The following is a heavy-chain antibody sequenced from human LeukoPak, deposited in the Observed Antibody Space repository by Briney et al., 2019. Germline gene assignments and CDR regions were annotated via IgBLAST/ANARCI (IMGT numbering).Heavy chain of an antibody. Sequence: GGSLRLSCAASGFTFSSHGMSWVRQAPGKGLEWVSVISGSGGSTYYAESVKGRFTISRDNSKNTLHLQMNSLRAEDTAVYYCAILQRGQWLGAFAIWGQGTMVTVSS. CDR2: ISGSGGST. CDR3: AILQRGQWLGAFAI. CDR1: GFTFSSHG. V-gene: IGHV3-23*01. J-gene: IGHJ3*02. D-gene: IGHD6-19*01.